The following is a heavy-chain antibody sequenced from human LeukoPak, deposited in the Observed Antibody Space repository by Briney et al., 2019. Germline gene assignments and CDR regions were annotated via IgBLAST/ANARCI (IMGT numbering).Heavy chain of an antibody. CDR1: GGSISSGGYS. Sequence: SQTLSLTCAVSGGSISSGGYSWSWIRQPPGKGLEWIGYIYHSGSTYYNPSLKSRVTISVDRSKNQFSLKLSSVTAADTAVHYCARVLYYYDSSGYRSHDAFDIWGQGTMVTVSS. V-gene: IGHV4-30-2*01. J-gene: IGHJ3*02. CDR2: IYHSGST. CDR3: ARVLYYYDSSGYRSHDAFDI. D-gene: IGHD3-22*01.